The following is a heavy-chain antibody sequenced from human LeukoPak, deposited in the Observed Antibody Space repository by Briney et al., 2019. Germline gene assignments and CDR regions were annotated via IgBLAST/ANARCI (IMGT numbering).Heavy chain of an antibody. CDR1: GGSISSYY. CDR2: IFYSGST. V-gene: IGHV4-59*08. CDR3: ARTNPSFDY. Sequence: SETLSLTCTVSGGSISSYYWSWIRQPPGKGLEWIGYIFYSGSTNYNPSLKSRVTISVDTSKNQVSLKLRSVTAADTAVYYCARTNPSFDYWGQGTPVTASS. J-gene: IGHJ4*02.